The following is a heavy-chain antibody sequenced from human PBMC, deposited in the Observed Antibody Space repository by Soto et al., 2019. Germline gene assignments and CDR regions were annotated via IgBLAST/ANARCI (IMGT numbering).Heavy chain of an antibody. J-gene: IGHJ4*02. Sequence: QLQLQESGPGLVKPSETLSLTCTVSVGSISISNYYWGWIRQPPGKGLEWIGSIFYSGSTYYDPSLRSRVTIPVDTSKNQFSRKLSPVTAADTAVYYCARQKGAVAGRGFDYWGQGTLVTVSS. V-gene: IGHV4-39*01. CDR2: IFYSGST. CDR1: VGSISISNYY. D-gene: IGHD6-19*01. CDR3: ARQKGAVAGRGFDY.